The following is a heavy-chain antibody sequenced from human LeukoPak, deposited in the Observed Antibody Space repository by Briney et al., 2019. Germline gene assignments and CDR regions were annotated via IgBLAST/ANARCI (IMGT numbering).Heavy chain of an antibody. V-gene: IGHV3-7*01. Sequence: PGGSLRLSCAASGFTFISYWITWVRQAPGKGLEWVANIKQDGSEKYYVDSVKGRFTISRDNAKNSLYLQMNSLRAEDTAVYYCARNFAIDYWGQGTLVTVSS. D-gene: IGHD3-9*01. CDR1: GFTFISYW. CDR3: ARNFAIDY. CDR2: IKQDGSEK. J-gene: IGHJ4*02.